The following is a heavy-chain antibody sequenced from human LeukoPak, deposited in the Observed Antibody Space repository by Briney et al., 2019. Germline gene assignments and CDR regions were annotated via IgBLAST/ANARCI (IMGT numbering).Heavy chain of an antibody. D-gene: IGHD2-2*02. CDR2: ISSSSSYI. CDR3: ARDSKGYCSSTSCYKVY. J-gene: IGHJ4*02. Sequence: GGSLRLSCAASGFTFSSYSMNWVRQAPGKGLEWVSSISSSSSYIYYADSVKGRFAISRDNAKNSLYLQMNGLRAEDTAVYYCARDSKGYCSSTSCYKVYWGQGTLVTVSS. V-gene: IGHV3-21*01. CDR1: GFTFSSYS.